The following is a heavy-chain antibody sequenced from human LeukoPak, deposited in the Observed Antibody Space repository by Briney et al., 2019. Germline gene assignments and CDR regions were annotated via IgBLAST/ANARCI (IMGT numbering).Heavy chain of an antibody. CDR3: AREFGATVVTGPFDY. V-gene: IGHV3-30*04. CDR2: ISYDGSNK. CDR1: GFTFSSYA. J-gene: IGHJ4*02. Sequence: GRSLRLSCAASGFTFSSYAMHWVRQAPGKGLEWVAVISYDGSNKYYADSVKGRFTISRDNSKNTLYLQMNSLRAEDTAVYYCAREFGATVVTGPFDYWGQGTLVTVSS. D-gene: IGHD4-23*01.